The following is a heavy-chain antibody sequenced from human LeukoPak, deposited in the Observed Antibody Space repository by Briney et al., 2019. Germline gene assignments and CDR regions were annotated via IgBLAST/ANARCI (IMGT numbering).Heavy chain of an antibody. D-gene: IGHD2-2*03. V-gene: IGHV3-23*01. CDR3: ARGLDSVTWGPFDI. CDR2: INTGGGT. Sequence: PGGSLRLSCAASGFTFSTYTMSWVRQAPGKELEWVSAINTGGGTSSADSVKGRFTISRDNSESTLYLQMSSLRAEDTAVYYCARGLDSVTWGPFDIWGQGTVVTVSS. CDR1: GFTFSTYT. J-gene: IGHJ3*02.